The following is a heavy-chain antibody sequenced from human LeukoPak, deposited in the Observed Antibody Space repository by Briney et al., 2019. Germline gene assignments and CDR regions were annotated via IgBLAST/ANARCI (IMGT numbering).Heavy chain of an antibody. V-gene: IGHV3-21*01. J-gene: IGHJ4*02. D-gene: IGHD3-22*01. Sequence: GGSLRLSCAASGFTFSSYSMNWVRQAPGKGLEWVSSISSSSSYIYYADSVKGRFTISRDNAKNSLYLQMNSLRAEDTAVYYCARETRTYYYDSSGYLDYWGQGTLVTVSS. CDR2: ISSSSSYI. CDR3: ARETRTYYYDSSGYLDY. CDR1: GFTFSSYS.